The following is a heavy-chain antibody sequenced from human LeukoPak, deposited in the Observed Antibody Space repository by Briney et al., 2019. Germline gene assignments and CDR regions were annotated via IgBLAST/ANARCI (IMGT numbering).Heavy chain of an antibody. CDR2: ISYDGSNE. Sequence: GGSLRLSRAASGFTFSSYGVHWVRQAPGKGLEWVAVISYDGSNEYYADSVKGRFTISRDNSKNTLYLQMNSLRAEDTAVYYCARALFMDPWGQGTLVTVSS. V-gene: IGHV3-30*03. CDR3: ARALFMDP. CDR1: GFTFSSYG. J-gene: IGHJ5*02. D-gene: IGHD3-16*01.